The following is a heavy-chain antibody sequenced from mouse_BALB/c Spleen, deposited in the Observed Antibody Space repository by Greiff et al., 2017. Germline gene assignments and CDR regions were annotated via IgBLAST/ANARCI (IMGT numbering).Heavy chain of an antibody. D-gene: IGHD2-4*01. Sequence: QVQLQQPGAELVVPGASVKMSCKASGYTFTDYWMHWVKQRPGQGLEWIGAIDTSDSYTSYNQKFKGKATLTVDESSSTAYMQLSSLTSEDSAVYYCARSTMITTAFDYWGQGTTLTVSS. CDR3: ARSTMITTAFDY. V-gene: IGHV1-69*01. CDR1: GYTFTDYW. CDR2: IDTSDSYT. J-gene: IGHJ2*01.